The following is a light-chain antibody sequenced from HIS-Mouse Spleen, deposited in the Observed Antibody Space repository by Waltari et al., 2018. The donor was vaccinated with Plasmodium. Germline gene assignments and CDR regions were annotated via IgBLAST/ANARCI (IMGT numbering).Light chain of an antibody. J-gene: IGKJ1*01. CDR2: AAS. Sequence: DIKMTQSPSSLSASVGDRATITSRASQSISSYLNWYQQKPGNAPKLLIYAASSLQSGVPSRFSGSGSGTDFTLTISSLQPEYFATYYCQQSYSTWTFGQGTKVEIK. CDR3: QQSYSTWT. CDR1: QSISSY. V-gene: IGKV1-39*01.